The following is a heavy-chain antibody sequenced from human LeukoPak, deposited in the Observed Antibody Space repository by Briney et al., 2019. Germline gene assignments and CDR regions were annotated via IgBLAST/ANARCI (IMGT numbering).Heavy chain of an antibody. V-gene: IGHV1-2*02. Sequence: ASVKVSCKASGYALTTYGISWVRQAPGQGLEWMGWINPNSGGTNYAQKFQGRVTMTRDTSISTAYMELSRLRSDDTAVYYCARDSGSSSPGYWGQGTLVTVSS. CDR3: ARDSGSSSPGY. CDR2: INPNSGGT. D-gene: IGHD6-13*01. J-gene: IGHJ4*02. CDR1: GYALTTYG.